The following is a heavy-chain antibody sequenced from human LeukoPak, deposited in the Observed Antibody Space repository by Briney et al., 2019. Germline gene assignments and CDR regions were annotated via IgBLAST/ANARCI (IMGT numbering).Heavy chain of an antibody. CDR1: GYTFTSYG. J-gene: IGHJ4*02. CDR2: ITAYNGNT. Sequence: ASVKVSCKASGYTFTSYGISWVRQAPGQGLEWMGWITAYNGNTNYAQKLQGRVTMTTDTSTSTAYMELRSLRSDDTAVYYCARDVGEYCSSTNCYASHYWGQGTLVTVSS. V-gene: IGHV1-18*01. CDR3: ARDVGEYCSSTNCYASHY. D-gene: IGHD2-2*01.